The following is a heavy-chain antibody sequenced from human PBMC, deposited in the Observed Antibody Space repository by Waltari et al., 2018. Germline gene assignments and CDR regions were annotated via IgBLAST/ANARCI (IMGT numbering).Heavy chain of an antibody. D-gene: IGHD3-16*01. V-gene: IGHV4-34*01. J-gene: IGHJ5*02. CDR1: GGSFHGYH. Sequence: QVQLQQWGAGLLKPSETLSLTCAVYGGSFHGYHWSWVRQAPGKGLEWVGEINPNSGDTNSNPSLKSRVSMSVDTSNLQFYMKLSAVTAADTAVYYCARCRVRGWFDPWGQGTLVTVSS. CDR3: ARCRVRGWFDP. CDR2: INPNSGDT.